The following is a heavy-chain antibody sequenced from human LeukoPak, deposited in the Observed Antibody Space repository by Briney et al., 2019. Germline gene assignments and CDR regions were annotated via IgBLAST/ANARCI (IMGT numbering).Heavy chain of an antibody. CDR3: ARVGMTTLSY. D-gene: IGHD4-11*01. CDR1: GGSISSGGYY. Sequence: SETLSLTCTVSGGSISSGGYYWSWIRQPPGKGLEWIGYIYHSGSTYYNPSLKSRVTISVDRSKNQFSLKLSSVTAADTAVYYCARVGMTTLSYWGQGTLVTVSS. J-gene: IGHJ4*02. V-gene: IGHV4-30-2*01. CDR2: IYHSGST.